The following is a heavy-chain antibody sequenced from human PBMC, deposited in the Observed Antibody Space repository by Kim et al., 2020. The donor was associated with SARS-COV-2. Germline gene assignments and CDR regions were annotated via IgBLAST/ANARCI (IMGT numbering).Heavy chain of an antibody. Sequence: SETLSLTCTVSGGSISSYYWSWIRQPPGKGLEWIGYIYYSGSTNYNPSLKSRVTISVDTSKNQFSLKLSSVTAADTAVYYCAADYYDSSGYYFGFDYWGQGTLVTVSS. D-gene: IGHD3-22*01. CDR2: IYYSGST. CDR3: AADYYDSSGYYFGFDY. J-gene: IGHJ4*02. CDR1: GGSISSYY. V-gene: IGHV4-59*01.